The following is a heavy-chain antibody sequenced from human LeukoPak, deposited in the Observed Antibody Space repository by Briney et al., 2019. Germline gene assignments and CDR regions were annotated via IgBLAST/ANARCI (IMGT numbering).Heavy chain of an antibody. CDR1: GGSISNYS. CDR3: AREWRWLQSKTQDYYYMDV. J-gene: IGHJ6*03. CDR2: IYTSGST. D-gene: IGHD5-24*01. V-gene: IGHV4-4*07. Sequence: PSETLSLTCTVSGGSISNYSWSWIRQPAGKGLEWIGRIYTSGSTDYNPSLKSRVNISVDKSKSQFSLKVTSVTDADAALYYFAREWRWLQSKTQDYYYMDVWGKGTTVTVSS.